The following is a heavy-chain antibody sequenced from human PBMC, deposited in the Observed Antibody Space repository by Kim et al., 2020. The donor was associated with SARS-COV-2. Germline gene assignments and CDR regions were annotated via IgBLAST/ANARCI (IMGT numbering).Heavy chain of an antibody. Sequence: SETLSLTCTVSGGSISSSSYYWGWIRQPPGKGLEWIGSIYYSGSTYYNPSLKSRVTISVDTSKNQFSLKLSSVTAADTAVYYCARQAAGGIPLWFDPWGQGILVTVSS. D-gene: IGHD1-26*01. CDR3: ARQAAGGIPLWFDP. CDR1: GGSISSSSYY. V-gene: IGHV4-39*01. CDR2: IYYSGST. J-gene: IGHJ5*02.